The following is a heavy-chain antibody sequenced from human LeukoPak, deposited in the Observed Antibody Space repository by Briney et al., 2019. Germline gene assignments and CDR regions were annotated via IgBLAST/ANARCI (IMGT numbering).Heavy chain of an antibody. CDR3: ARGTMTTVTYYFDY. V-gene: IGHV4-34*01. Sequence: SETLSLTCAVYGGSFSGYYWSWIRQPPGKGLEWIGEINHSGSTNYNPSLKSRVTISVDTSKNQFSLKLSSVTAADTAVYYCARGTMTTVTYYFDYWGQGTLCTVSS. CDR2: INHSGST. CDR1: GGSFSGYY. J-gene: IGHJ4*02. D-gene: IGHD4-17*01.